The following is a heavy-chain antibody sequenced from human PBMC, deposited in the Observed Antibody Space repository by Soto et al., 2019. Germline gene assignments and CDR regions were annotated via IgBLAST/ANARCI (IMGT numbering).Heavy chain of an antibody. D-gene: IGHD3-10*01. J-gene: IGHJ6*02. V-gene: IGHV1-69*01. Sequence: QVQLVQSGAEVQKPGSSVKVSCKASGGTFSSYAISWVRQAPGQGLEWMGGIIPIFGTANYAQKFQGRVTITADESTSTAYMELSSLRSEDTAVYYCAEGGVISVQDYYYGMDVWGQGTTVTVSS. CDR1: GGTFSSYA. CDR2: IIPIFGTA. CDR3: AEGGVISVQDYYYGMDV.